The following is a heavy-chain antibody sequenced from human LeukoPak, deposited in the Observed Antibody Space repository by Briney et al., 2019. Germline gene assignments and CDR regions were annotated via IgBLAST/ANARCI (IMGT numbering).Heavy chain of an antibody. D-gene: IGHD2-15*01. CDR1: GFTFSNYW. V-gene: IGHV3-74*01. Sequence: GGSLRLSCTASGFTFSNYWMHWIRQVPGKGLVWVSRINTGGSSTTYADSVKGRFTISRDNAKNTLYLQMNSLRVEDTAVYYCARGPSGGNGFSYWGLGTLVTVSS. J-gene: IGHJ4*02. CDR3: ARGPSGGNGFSY. CDR2: INTGGSST.